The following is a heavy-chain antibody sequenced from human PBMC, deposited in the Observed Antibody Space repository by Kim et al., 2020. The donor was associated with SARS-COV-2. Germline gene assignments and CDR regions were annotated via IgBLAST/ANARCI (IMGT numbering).Heavy chain of an antibody. CDR3: ARVWQQWLGDGAAEYFQH. D-gene: IGHD6-19*01. V-gene: IGHV1-2*06. Sequence: ASVKVSCKASGYTFTGYYMHWVRQAPGQGLEWMGRINPNSGGTNYAQKFQGRVTMTRDTSISTAYMELSRLRSDDTAVYYCARVWQQWLGDGAAEYFQHWGQGTLVTVSS. J-gene: IGHJ1*01. CDR1: GYTFTGYY. CDR2: INPNSGGT.